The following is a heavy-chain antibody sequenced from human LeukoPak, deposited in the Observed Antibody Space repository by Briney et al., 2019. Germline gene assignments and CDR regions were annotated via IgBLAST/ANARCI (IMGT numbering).Heavy chain of an antibody. D-gene: IGHD3-3*01. J-gene: IGHJ4*02. CDR3: AREHRVYYDFWSGYLFYSVDY. CDR1: GGSISSSSYY. Sequence: SETLSLTCTVSGGSISSSSYYWGWIRQPPGKGLEWIGSIYYSGSTHYNPSLKSRVTISVDTSKNQFSLKLSSVTAADTAVYYCAREHRVYYDFWSGYLFYSVDYWGQGTLVTVSS. CDR2: IYYSGST. V-gene: IGHV4-39*07.